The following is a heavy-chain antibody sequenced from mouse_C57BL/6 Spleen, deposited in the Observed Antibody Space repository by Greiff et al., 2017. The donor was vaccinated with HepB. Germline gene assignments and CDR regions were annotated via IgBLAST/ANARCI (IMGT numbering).Heavy chain of an antibody. CDR2: INPSSGYT. V-gene: IGHV1-4*01. J-gene: IGHJ4*01. Sequence: VQLQQSGAELARPGASVKMSCKASGYTFTSYTMHWVKQRPGQGLEWIGYINPSSGYTKYNQKFKDKATLTADKSSSTAYMQLSSLTSEDSAVYYCARGGYDYDDAMDYWGQGTSVTVSS. CDR3: ARGGYDYDDAMDY. D-gene: IGHD2-4*01. CDR1: GYTFTSYT.